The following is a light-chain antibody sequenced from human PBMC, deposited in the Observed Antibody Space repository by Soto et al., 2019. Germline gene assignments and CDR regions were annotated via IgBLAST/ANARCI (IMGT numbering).Light chain of an antibody. Sequence: QSPLTQPASVSGSPGQSITISCTGTSSDVGRYNYVSWYQQHPGKAPKLIIYDVTYRPSGVSSRFSGSKSGDAASLTISGLQAEDEADYYCSSYTGSSTDVLFGGGTKVTVL. V-gene: IGLV2-14*01. CDR3: SSYTGSSTDVL. CDR1: SSDVGRYNY. J-gene: IGLJ2*01. CDR2: DVT.